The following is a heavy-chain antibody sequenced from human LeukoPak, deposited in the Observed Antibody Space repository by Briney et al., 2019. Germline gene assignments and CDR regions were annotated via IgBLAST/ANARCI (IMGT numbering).Heavy chain of an antibody. Sequence: GGSLRLSCAASGFTFSSYAMSWVRQAPGKGLEWVSAISGSGGSTYYADSVKGRFTISRDNSKNTLYLQMNSLRAEDTAVYYCAKVARGVDYYYYCMDVWGKGTTVTVSS. V-gene: IGHV3-23*01. J-gene: IGHJ6*03. D-gene: IGHD2-21*01. CDR1: GFTFSSYA. CDR2: ISGSGGST. CDR3: AKVARGVDYYYYCMDV.